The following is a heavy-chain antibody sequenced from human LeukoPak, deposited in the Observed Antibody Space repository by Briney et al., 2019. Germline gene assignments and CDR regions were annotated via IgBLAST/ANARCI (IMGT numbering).Heavy chain of an antibody. D-gene: IGHD3-3*01. V-gene: IGHV3-21*01. Sequence: GGSLRLSCAASGFPFSSSVINWVRQAPGKGLEWVSSISSSSSYIYYADSVKGRFTISRDNAKNSLYLQMNSLRAEDTAVYYCARGRGSGHDAFDIWGQGTMVTVSS. CDR2: ISSSSSYI. J-gene: IGHJ3*02. CDR3: ARGRGSGHDAFDI. CDR1: GFPFSSSV.